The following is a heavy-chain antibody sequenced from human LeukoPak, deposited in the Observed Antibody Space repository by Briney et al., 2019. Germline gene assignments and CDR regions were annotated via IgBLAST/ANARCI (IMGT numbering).Heavy chain of an antibody. CDR2: IYYSGST. CDR3: ARAQRDLGAKNFDY. J-gene: IGHJ4*02. V-gene: IGHV4-31*01. D-gene: IGHD5-24*01. CDR1: GGSISSGGYY. Sequence: PSQTLSLTCTVSGGSISSGGYYWSWVRQHPGKGLEWIGYIYYSGSTYSTPSLKSPFTISVDTSKNQFSLKLSSVTAADTAVYYCARAQRDLGAKNFDYWGQGTLVTVSS.